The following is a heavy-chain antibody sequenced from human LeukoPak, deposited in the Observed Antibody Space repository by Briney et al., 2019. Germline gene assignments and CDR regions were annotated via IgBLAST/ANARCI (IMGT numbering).Heavy chain of an antibody. CDR3: ARVTTSLWTGFDP. Sequence: SETLSLTCTVSGYSISSGYYWGWIRQPPGKGLEWIGSIYHSGSTYYNPSLKSRVTISVDTSKNQFSLKLSSVTAADTAVYFCARVTTSLWTGFDPWGQGTLVTVSS. CDR1: GYSISSGYY. CDR2: IYHSGST. J-gene: IGHJ5*02. D-gene: IGHD3/OR15-3a*01. V-gene: IGHV4-38-2*02.